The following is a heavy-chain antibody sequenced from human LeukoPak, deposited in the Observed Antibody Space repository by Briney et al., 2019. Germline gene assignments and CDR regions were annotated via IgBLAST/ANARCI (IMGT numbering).Heavy chain of an antibody. J-gene: IGHJ4*02. CDR2: ISGSGRTK. Sequence: GGSLRLSCEASGITFSSYLMNWVRQAPGRGLEWLSYISGSGRTKYYADSVKGRLTISRDNAKRSLYLQMNSLRAGDTAVYFCASYIVGPTLDYWGQGTLVTVSS. V-gene: IGHV3-48*03. CDR3: ASYIVGPTLDY. CDR1: GITFSSYL. D-gene: IGHD1-26*01.